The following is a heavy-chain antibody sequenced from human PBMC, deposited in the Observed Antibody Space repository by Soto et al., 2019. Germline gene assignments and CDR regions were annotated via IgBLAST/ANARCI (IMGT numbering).Heavy chain of an antibody. J-gene: IGHJ4*02. D-gene: IGHD2-15*01. CDR1: GFTFSSYA. V-gene: IGHV3-30-3*01. CDR3: ARDDVAIDY. Sequence: QVQLVESGGGVVQPGRSLRPSCAASGFTFSSYAMHWVRQAPGKGLERVAVISFDGSNKYYADSVKGRFTISRDNSKNTLYLQMNSLRAEDTAVYYCARDDVAIDYWGQGTLVTVSS. CDR2: ISFDGSNK.